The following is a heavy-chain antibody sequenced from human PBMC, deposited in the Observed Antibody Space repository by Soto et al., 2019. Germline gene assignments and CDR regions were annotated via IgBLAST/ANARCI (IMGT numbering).Heavy chain of an antibody. CDR2: ISGSGGST. CDR1: GFTFSSYA. CDR3: AKSYGDINYYYYYGMDV. V-gene: IGHV3-23*01. Sequence: EVQLLESGGGLVQPGGSLRLSCAASGFTFSSYAMSWARQAPGKGLEWVSAISGSGGSTYYADSVKGRFTISRDNSKNTLYLQMNSLRAEDTAVYYCAKSYGDINYYYYYGMDVWGQGTTVTVSS. D-gene: IGHD4-17*01. J-gene: IGHJ6*02.